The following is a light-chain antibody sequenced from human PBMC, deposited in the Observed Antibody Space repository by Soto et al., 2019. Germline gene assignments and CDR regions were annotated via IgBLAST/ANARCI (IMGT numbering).Light chain of an antibody. J-gene: IGLJ2*01. CDR3: GAWDDSLSAV. V-gene: IGLV1-51*02. CDR1: SSNIGNNY. CDR2: ENI. Sequence: QSVLTQPPSVSAAPGQKVTISCSGSSSNIGNNYVSWYQQLPGTAPKLLIYENIKRPSGIPDRFSGSKSGTSATLGITGLQTGDEADYYCGAWDDSLSAVFGGGTKVTVL.